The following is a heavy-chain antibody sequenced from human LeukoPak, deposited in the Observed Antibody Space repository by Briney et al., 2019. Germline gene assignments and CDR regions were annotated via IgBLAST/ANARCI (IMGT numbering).Heavy chain of an antibody. D-gene: IGHD6-13*01. CDR3: AKDTIAAAGRSNAFDI. Sequence: GGSLRLSCGASGFTFSSYAMSWVRQAPGKGLEWVSAISGSGGSTYYADSVKGRFTISRDNSKNTLYLQMNSLRAEDTAVYYCAKDTIAAAGRSNAFDIWGQGTMVTVSS. CDR1: GFTFSSYA. CDR2: ISGSGGST. V-gene: IGHV3-23*01. J-gene: IGHJ3*02.